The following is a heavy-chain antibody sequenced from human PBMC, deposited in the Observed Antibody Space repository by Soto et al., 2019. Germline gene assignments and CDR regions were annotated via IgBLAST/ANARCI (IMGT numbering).Heavy chain of an antibody. CDR1: GFTFSSYG. D-gene: IGHD4-17*01. J-gene: IGHJ4*02. Sequence: GGSLRLSCAASGFTFSSYGMHWVRQTPGKGLQWLAVISYDGNNKYYADSVEGRFTISRDNSKNTVYLQMNSLRLEDTAVYYCARGPSYSDSYFDYWGQGTLVTVSS. CDR2: ISYDGNNK. V-gene: IGHV3-30*03. CDR3: ARGPSYSDSYFDY.